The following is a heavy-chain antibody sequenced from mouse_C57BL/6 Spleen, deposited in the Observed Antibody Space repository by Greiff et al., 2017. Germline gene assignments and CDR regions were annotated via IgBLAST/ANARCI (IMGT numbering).Heavy chain of an antibody. CDR1: GYSITSGYY. V-gene: IGHV3-6*01. J-gene: IGHJ3*01. CDR3: ARWDGYYAWFAY. CDR2: ISYDGSN. D-gene: IGHD2-3*01. Sequence: EVQLQQSGPGLVKPSQSLSLTCSVTGYSITSGYYWNWIRQFPGNKLEWMGYISYDGSNNYNPSLKNRISITRDTSKNQFFLKLNSVTTEDTATYYCARWDGYYAWFAYWGQGTLVTVSA.